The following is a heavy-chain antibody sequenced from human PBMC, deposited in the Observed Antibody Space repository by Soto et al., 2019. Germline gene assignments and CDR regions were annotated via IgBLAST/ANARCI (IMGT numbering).Heavy chain of an antibody. J-gene: IGHJ3*01. CDR3: GRGIPGYDGLDV. CDR1: GFTLSSYW. V-gene: IGHV3-74*01. Sequence: EVQLVESGGGLVQPGGSLRLSCAASGFTLSSYWMHWVRQAPGKGLVWVARIKGDGSRTNYADSVKGRFTISRDNAENKLILQISSLTAEDAAVYYCGRGIPGYDGLDVWGQGTMVTASS. D-gene: IGHD5-18*01. CDR2: IKGDGSRT.